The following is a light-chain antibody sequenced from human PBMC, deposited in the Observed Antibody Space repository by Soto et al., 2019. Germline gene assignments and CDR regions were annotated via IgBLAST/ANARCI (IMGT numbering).Light chain of an antibody. CDR1: QSVSSY. J-gene: IGKJ4*01. Sequence: EIVLTQSPATLSLSPGERATLSCRASQSVSSYLAWYQQKPGQAPRLLLYDASNRATGIPARFSGSRSGPEFTLTINSLQSEDFAIYYCQPYNNWPLTFGGGTKVDIK. V-gene: IGKV3-11*01. CDR3: QPYNNWPLT. CDR2: DAS.